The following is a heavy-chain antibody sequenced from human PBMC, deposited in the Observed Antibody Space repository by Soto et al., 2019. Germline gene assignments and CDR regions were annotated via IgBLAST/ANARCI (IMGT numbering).Heavy chain of an antibody. J-gene: IGHJ6*02. V-gene: IGHV3-30*18. CDR2: ISYDGSNK. CDR1: GFTFSSYG. Sequence: GGSLRLSCAASGFTFSSYGMHWVRQAPGKGLEWVAVISYDGSNKYYADSVKGRFTISRDNSKNTLYLQMNSLRAEDTAMYYCAKDQFEGFLEWLLSGMDVWGQGTTVTVSS. CDR3: AKDQFEGFLEWLLSGMDV. D-gene: IGHD3-3*01.